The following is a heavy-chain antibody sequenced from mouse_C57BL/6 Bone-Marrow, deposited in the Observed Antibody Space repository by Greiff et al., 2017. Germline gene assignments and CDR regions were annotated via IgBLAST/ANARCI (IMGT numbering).Heavy chain of an antibody. V-gene: IGHV1-61*01. Sequence: QVQLQQPGAELVRPGSSVKLSCKASGYTFTRYWMDWVKQRPGQGLEWIGNIYPSDSETHYNQKFKDKATLTVDKSSSTAYMQLSSLTSEDSAVYYCARERPSEEYFDYWGQGTTLTVSS. CDR3: ARERPSEEYFDY. CDR1: GYTFTRYW. J-gene: IGHJ2*01. CDR2: IYPSDSET.